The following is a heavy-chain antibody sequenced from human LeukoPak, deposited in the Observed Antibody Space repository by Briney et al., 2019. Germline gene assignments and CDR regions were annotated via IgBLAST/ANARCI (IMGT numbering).Heavy chain of an antibody. Sequence: GRSLRLSCAASGFTFSGSAMHWVRQASGKGLEWVGRIRSKANSYATAYAASVKGRFTISRDDSKNTAYLQMNSLKTEDTAVYYCTRQLSGSYNYWGQGTLVTVSS. CDR1: GFTFSGSA. CDR3: TRQLSGSYNY. J-gene: IGHJ4*02. D-gene: IGHD1-26*01. CDR2: IRSKANSYAT. V-gene: IGHV3-73*01.